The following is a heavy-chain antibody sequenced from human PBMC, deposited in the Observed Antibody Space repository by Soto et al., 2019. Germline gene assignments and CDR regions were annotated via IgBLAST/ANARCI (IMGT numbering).Heavy chain of an antibody. V-gene: IGHV1-46*01. CDR2: INPGGGRT. CDR3: ARDVSGPGATYVMDV. J-gene: IGHJ6*02. D-gene: IGHD2-2*01. Sequence: ASVEVSCKXSGYIFSSHCIYWVRQAPGQGLQWMGIINPGGGRTAYAQKFQGRVTLTRDMSTSAVYVELTSLTYDDTAVYYCARDVSGPGATYVMDVWGQGTTVTVSS. CDR1: GYIFSSHC.